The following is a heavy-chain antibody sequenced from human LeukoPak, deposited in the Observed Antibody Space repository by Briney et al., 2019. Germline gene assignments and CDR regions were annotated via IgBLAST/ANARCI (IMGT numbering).Heavy chain of an antibody. J-gene: IGHJ3*02. D-gene: IGHD5-18*01. CDR1: GFTFSSYS. CDR2: ISSSSTI. Sequence: GGSLRLSCAASGFTFSSYSMNWVRQAPGKGLEWVSYISSSSTIYYADSVKGRFTISRDNAKNSLYLQMNSLRAEDTAVYYCARARSGYGYGDAFDIWSQGTMVTVSS. V-gene: IGHV3-48*01. CDR3: ARARSGYGYGDAFDI.